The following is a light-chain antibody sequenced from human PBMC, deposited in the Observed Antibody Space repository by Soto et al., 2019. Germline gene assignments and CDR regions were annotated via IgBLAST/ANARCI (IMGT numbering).Light chain of an antibody. CDR2: EVS. CDR1: SSDVGGYGY. Sequence: QSALTQPASVSGSPGQSITVPCTGTSSDVGGYGYVSWYQQHPGKAPKLMIYEVSNRPSGVSNRFSGSKSGNTASLTISGLQAEEEADYYCSSYTSGSTYVFGTATKLTVL. J-gene: IGLJ1*01. V-gene: IGLV2-14*01. CDR3: SSYTSGSTYV.